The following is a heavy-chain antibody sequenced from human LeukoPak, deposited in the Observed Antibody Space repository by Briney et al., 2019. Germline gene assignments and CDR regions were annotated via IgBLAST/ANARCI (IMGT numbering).Heavy chain of an antibody. D-gene: IGHD5-24*01. CDR1: GFTFSSYS. Sequence: PGGSLRLSCAASGFTFSSYSMNWVRQAPGKWLEWVSSISSSSSYIYYADSVKGRFTISRDNAKNSLYLQVNSLRAEDTAVYYCASCRDGYNCFYWGQGTLVTVSS. V-gene: IGHV3-21*01. J-gene: IGHJ4*02. CDR2: ISSSSSYI. CDR3: ASCRDGYNCFY.